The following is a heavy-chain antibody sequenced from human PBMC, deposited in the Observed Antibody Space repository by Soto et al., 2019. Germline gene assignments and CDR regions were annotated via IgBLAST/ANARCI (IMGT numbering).Heavy chain of an antibody. CDR3: ARVVVAATHHYGMDV. J-gene: IGHJ6*02. CDR1: GYTFTSYG. D-gene: IGHD2-15*01. Sequence: GASVKVSCTDSGYTFTSYGISWVRQAPGQGLEWMGWISAYNGNTNYAQKLQGRVTMTTDTSTSTAYMELRSLRSDDTAVYYCARVVVAATHHYGMDVWGQGTTVTVSS. CDR2: ISAYNGNT. V-gene: IGHV1-18*01.